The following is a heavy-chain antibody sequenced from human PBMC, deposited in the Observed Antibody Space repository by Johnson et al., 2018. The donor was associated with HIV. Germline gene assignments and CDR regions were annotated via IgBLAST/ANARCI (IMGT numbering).Heavy chain of an antibody. CDR1: GFNVSTNN. V-gene: IGHV3-53*01. Sequence: MQLVESGGGLIQPGGSLGLSCAASGFNVSTNNMNWVRQAPGKGLEWVSVTYSGGSTYYADSVKGRFTISRDNSKNTLYLQMNSLRAEDTALYYCAGGRIGAFDIWGHGTTVTVSS. CDR2: TYSGGST. CDR3: AGGRIGAFDI. D-gene: IGHD2-15*01. J-gene: IGHJ3*02.